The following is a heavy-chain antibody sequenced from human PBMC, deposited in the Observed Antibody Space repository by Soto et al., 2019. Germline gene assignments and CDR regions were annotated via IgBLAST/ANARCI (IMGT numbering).Heavy chain of an antibody. Sequence: QMQLVQSGPEVKKPGTSVKVSCKASGFTFTSSAVQWVRQARGQRFESIGWIVVGSGNTNYAQKFQERVTITRDMSTSTAYMELSSLRSEDTAVYYCAAGEYSVLGMDVWGQGTTVTVSS. CDR1: GFTFTSSA. D-gene: IGHD6-6*01. CDR3: AAGEYSVLGMDV. CDR2: IVVGSGNT. J-gene: IGHJ6*02. V-gene: IGHV1-58*01.